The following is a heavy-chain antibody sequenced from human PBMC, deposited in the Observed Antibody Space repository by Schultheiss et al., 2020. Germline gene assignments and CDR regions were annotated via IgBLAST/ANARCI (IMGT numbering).Heavy chain of an antibody. D-gene: IGHD2-2*01. J-gene: IGHJ4*02. CDR1: GFTFGDYA. Sequence: GGSLRLSCTASGFTFGDYAMSWFRQAPGKGLEWVGFIRSKAYGGTTEYAASVKGRFIISRDDSKSIAYLQMNSLKTEDTAVYYCTLDRSTSCYCDYWGQGTLVTVSS. V-gene: IGHV3-49*03. CDR3: TLDRSTSCYCDY. CDR2: IRSKAYGGTT.